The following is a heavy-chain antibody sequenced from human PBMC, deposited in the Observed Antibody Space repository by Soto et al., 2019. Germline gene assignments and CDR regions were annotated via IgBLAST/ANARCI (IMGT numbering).Heavy chain of an antibody. CDR3: GRVMIGTSRHTDSDY. CDR1: GASISSRDYY. D-gene: IGHD2-2*01. V-gene: IGHV4-39*01. CDR2: IDYNGVT. J-gene: IGHJ4*02. Sequence: TSETLSLTCSVSGASISSRDYYWGWIRQTPGKGLEWIGNIDYNGVTYYNPSLKSRVTASRDTSKNQFSLKVASVTAADTAIYYCGRVMIGTSRHTDSDYWGQGTQVTVS.